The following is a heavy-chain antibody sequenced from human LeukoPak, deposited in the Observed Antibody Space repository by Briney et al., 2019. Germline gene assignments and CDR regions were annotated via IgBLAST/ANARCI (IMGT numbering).Heavy chain of an antibody. CDR2: INSDGSST. V-gene: IGHV3-74*01. D-gene: IGHD2-2*02. CDR1: GFTFSSYW. J-gene: IGHJ6*03. Sequence: PGGSLRLSCAASGFTFSSYWMHWVRQAPGKGLVWVSRINSDGSSTSYADSVKGRFTISRDNAKNTLYLQMNSLRAEDTAVYYCAKDSGYCSSTSCYRDYYYYMDVWGKGTTVTVSS. CDR3: AKDSGYCSSTSCYRDYYYYMDV.